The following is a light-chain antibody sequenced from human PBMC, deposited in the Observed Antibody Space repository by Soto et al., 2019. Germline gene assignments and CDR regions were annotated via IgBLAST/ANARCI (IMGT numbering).Light chain of an antibody. CDR1: QSVGSN. CDR2: GAS. CDR3: QQYDNWPPLS. J-gene: IGKJ4*01. Sequence: EIVMTQSPVTLSVSPGERATLSCRASQSVGSNLAWYQQKPGQAPRLLIYGASTRATGITARFSGGGSGTEFTHTISSLQSEDFAVYYCQQYDNWPPLSFGGGTKVEIK. V-gene: IGKV3-15*01.